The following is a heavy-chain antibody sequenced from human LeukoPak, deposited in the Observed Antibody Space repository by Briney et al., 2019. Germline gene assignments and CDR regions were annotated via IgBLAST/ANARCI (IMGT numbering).Heavy chain of an antibody. CDR3: ARTTTANGAGDY. Sequence: SETLSLTCTVSGGSISSGGYYWSWIRQHPGKGLEWIGYIYYSGSTYYNPSLKSRVTISVDTSKNQFPLKLSSVTAADTAVYYCARTTTANGAGDYWGQGTLVTVSS. J-gene: IGHJ4*02. D-gene: IGHD4-11*01. CDR1: GGSISSGGYY. V-gene: IGHV4-31*03. CDR2: IYYSGST.